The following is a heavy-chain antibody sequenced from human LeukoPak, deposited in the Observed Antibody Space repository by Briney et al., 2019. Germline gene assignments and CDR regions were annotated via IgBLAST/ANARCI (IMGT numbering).Heavy chain of an antibody. V-gene: IGHV1-69*05. Sequence: SVKVSCKASGGTFIRYAISWVRPAPGQGLEWMGGIIPIFGTATYAQKFQGRVTITTDESTSTAYMELSSLRSEDTAVYYCARETPLDDSSSWYPHWFDPWGQGTLVTVSS. D-gene: IGHD6-13*01. CDR2: IIPIFGTA. J-gene: IGHJ5*02. CDR1: GGTFIRYA. CDR3: ARETPLDDSSSWYPHWFDP.